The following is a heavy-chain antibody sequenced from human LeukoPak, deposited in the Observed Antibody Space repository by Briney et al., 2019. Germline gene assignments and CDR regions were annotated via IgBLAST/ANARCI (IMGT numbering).Heavy chain of an antibody. CDR3: ARSEPERRAFDI. V-gene: IGHV3-30*03. CDR1: GFTFSAYG. Sequence: GGSLRLSCAASGFTFSAYGMHWVRQAPGKGLEWVAIISYDGSNKYYPDSVKGRFTISRDNAKNSLYLQMNSLRAEDTAVYYCARSEPERRAFDIWGQGTMVTVSS. D-gene: IGHD1-14*01. CDR2: ISYDGSNK. J-gene: IGHJ3*02.